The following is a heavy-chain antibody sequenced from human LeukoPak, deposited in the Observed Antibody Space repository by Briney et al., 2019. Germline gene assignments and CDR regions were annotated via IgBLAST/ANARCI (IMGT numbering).Heavy chain of an antibody. CDR3: ARGFRGASFDY. CDR1: GGSISSYY. V-gene: IGHV4-34*01. CDR2: INHSGST. D-gene: IGHD1-26*01. J-gene: IGHJ4*02. Sequence: PSETLSLTCTVSGGSISSYYWSWIRQPPGKGLEWIGEINHSGSTNYNPSLKSRVTISVDTSKNQFSLKLSSVTAADTAVYYCARGFRGASFDYWGQGTLVTVSS.